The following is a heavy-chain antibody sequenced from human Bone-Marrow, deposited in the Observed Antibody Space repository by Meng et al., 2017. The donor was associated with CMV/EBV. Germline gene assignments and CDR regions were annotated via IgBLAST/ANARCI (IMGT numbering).Heavy chain of an antibody. CDR2: IYYSGST. CDR1: GGSISSGGYY. Sequence: SETLSLTCTVSGGSISSGGYYWSWIRQHPGKGLEWIGYIYYSGSTYYNPSLKSRVTISVDTSKNQFSLKLSSVTAADTAVYYCARDEAYDVDRYFDYWGQGTLVTVSS. J-gene: IGHJ4*02. D-gene: IGHD5-12*01. V-gene: IGHV4-31*03. CDR3: ARDEAYDVDRYFDY.